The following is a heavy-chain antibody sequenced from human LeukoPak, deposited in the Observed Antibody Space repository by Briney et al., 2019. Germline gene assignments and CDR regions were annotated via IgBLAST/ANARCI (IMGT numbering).Heavy chain of an antibody. D-gene: IGHD3-22*01. V-gene: IGHV5-51*01. CDR3: ARHRKDYYDSSGFWYYFDH. Sequence: RGESLKISCKGSGYSFTSYWIGWVRQMPGKGLEWMGIIYPGDSDTRYSPSFQGQVTISADKSISTAYLQWSSLKASDTAMYYCARHRKDYYDSSGFWYYFDHWGQGTLVTVSS. CDR1: GYSFTSYW. CDR2: IYPGDSDT. J-gene: IGHJ4*02.